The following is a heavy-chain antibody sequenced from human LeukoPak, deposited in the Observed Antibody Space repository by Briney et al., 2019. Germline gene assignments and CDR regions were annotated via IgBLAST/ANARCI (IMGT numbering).Heavy chain of an antibody. J-gene: IGHJ4*02. CDR1: GYTFTGYY. V-gene: IGHV1-2*02. CDR3: ASGERVVTAIPGYYFDY. D-gene: IGHD2-21*02. CDR2: INPNSGGT. Sequence: ASVKVSCKASGYTFTGYYMHWVRQAPGQGLEWMGWINPNSGGTNYAQKFQGRVTMTRDTSISAAYMELSRLRSDDTAMYYCASGERVVTAIPGYYFDYWGQGTLVTVSS.